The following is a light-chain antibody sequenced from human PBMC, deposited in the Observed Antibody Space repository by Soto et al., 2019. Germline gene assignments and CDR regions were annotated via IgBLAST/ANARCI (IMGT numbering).Light chain of an antibody. CDR2: GAS. CDR1: QSISSK. V-gene: IGKV3-15*01. Sequence: EIVMTQSPATLSVSPGERAALSCRASQSISSKLAWYQQRPGQAPRLLIYGASTRATGIPVRFSGSGSGTEFTLTISSPQSEDFAVYYCTHYDKWPYTFGQGTELEI. CDR3: THYDKWPYT. J-gene: IGKJ2*01.